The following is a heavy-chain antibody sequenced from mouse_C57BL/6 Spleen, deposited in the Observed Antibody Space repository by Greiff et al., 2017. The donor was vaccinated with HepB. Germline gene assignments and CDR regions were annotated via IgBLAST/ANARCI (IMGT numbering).Heavy chain of an antibody. D-gene: IGHD2-1*01. CDR1: GYTFTSYW. J-gene: IGHJ2*01. Sequence: VQLQQPGAELVKPGASLTLSCKASGYTFTSYWMHWVKQRPGQGLEWIGMIQPNSGSTNYNEKFKSKTTLTVDKSSSTAYMQLSSLTSEDSAVYYCARRGNYGYFDYWGQGTTLTVSS. CDR2: IQPNSGST. CDR3: ARRGNYGYFDY. V-gene: IGHV1-64*01.